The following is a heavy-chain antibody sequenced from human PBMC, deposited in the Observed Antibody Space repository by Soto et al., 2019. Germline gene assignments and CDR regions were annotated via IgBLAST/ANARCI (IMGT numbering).Heavy chain of an antibody. CDR2: INANSGNT. V-gene: IGHV1-2*02. Sequence: ASVKVSCKASGYTFTGYYMDWVLQAPGQGLEWMGWINANSGNTNYSQKFQGRVTMTRDTSASTAYMELSSLRSEDTAVYYCARVRFGELSIYYYYGMAVWGQGTTVTV. J-gene: IGHJ6*02. CDR3: ARVRFGELSIYYYYGMAV. CDR1: GYTFTGYY. D-gene: IGHD3-10*01.